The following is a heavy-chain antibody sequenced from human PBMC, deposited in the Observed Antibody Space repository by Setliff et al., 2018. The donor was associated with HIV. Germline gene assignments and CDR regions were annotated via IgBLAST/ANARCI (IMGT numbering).Heavy chain of an antibody. Sequence: GGSLRLSCAASGFTLSSYAMTWVRQAPGKGLEWVSAISGGGDRTYHADSVRGRFTISRDKSKNSLYLQMNSLRAEDTAVYYCAKTYSYDSSGYYYFDSWGQGTLVTVSS. CDR2: ISGGGDRT. J-gene: IGHJ4*02. V-gene: IGHV3-23*01. CDR1: GFTLSSYA. D-gene: IGHD3-22*01. CDR3: AKTYSYDSSGYYYFDS.